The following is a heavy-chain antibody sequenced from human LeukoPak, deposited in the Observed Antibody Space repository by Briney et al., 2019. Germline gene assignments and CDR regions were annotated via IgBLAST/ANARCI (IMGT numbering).Heavy chain of an antibody. D-gene: IGHD3-10*01. CDR1: GGTFSSYA. J-gene: IGHJ6*03. CDR2: IIPIFGTA. Sequence: SVKVSCKASGGTFSSYAISWVRQAPGQGLEWMGGIIPIFGTANYAQKFQGRVTITTDESTSTAYMELSSLGSEDTAVYYCTAYYYGSGSYVGYYYMDVWGKGTTVTVSS. CDR3: TAYYYGSGSYVGYYYMDV. V-gene: IGHV1-69*05.